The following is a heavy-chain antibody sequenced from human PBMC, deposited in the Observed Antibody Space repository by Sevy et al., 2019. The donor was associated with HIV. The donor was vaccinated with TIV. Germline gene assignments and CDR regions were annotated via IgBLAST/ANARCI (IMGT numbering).Heavy chain of an antibody. CDR3: ARVGGGGYYDPWSGYLEFDP. V-gene: IGHV3-23*01. J-gene: IGHJ5*02. CDR1: GFSFSSDA. D-gene: IGHD3-3*01. Sequence: GGSLGLSCVGSGFSFSSDAMSWVRQAPGKGLQWVATVSASGGSTYYADSVRGRFSITRDNSKNTLYVKMNSLRAEDTAVYYCARVGGGGYYDPWSGYLEFDPWGQGTLVTVSS. CDR2: VSASGGST.